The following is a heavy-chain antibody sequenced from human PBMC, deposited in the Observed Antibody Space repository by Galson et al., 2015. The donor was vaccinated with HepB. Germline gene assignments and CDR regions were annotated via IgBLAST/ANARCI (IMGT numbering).Heavy chain of an antibody. CDR2: INSGGST. J-gene: IGHJ3*02. D-gene: IGHD3-22*01. Sequence: LRLSCAASGFTVSSNYMSWVRQAPGKGLEWVSGINSGGSTYYADSVKGRFTISRDNSKNTLYLQMNSLRAEDTAVYYCARWGYYSAADDAFDIWGQGTMVTVSS. CDR1: GFTVSSNY. CDR3: ARWGYYSAADDAFDI. V-gene: IGHV3-53*01.